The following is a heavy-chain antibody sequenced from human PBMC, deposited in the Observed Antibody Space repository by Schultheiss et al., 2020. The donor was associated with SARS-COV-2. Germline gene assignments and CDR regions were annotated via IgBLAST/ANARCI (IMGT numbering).Heavy chain of an antibody. CDR2: IYYSGST. Sequence: SETLSLTCAVYGGSFSGYYWSWIRQPPGKGLEWIGYIYYSGSTYYNPSLKSRISISVDTSKNQFSLKLSSVTAADTAVYYCARDYGGNSKTFDYWGQGTLVTVSS. CDR3: ARDYGGNSKTFDY. D-gene: IGHD4-23*01. V-gene: IGHV4-34*01. J-gene: IGHJ4*02. CDR1: GGSFSGYY.